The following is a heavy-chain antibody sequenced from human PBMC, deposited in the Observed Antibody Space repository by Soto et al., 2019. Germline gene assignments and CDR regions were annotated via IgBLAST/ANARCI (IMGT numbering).Heavy chain of an antibody. J-gene: IGHJ4*02. CDR1: GYTFTSYA. CDR2: INAGNGNT. Sequence: ASVKVSCKASGYTFTSYAMHWVRQAPGQRLEWMGWINAGNGNTKYSQKFQGRVTITRDTSASTAYMELSSLRSEDTAVYYCARADYGDYVSAVYFDYWGQGTLVTVSS. D-gene: IGHD4-17*01. CDR3: ARADYGDYVSAVYFDY. V-gene: IGHV1-3*01.